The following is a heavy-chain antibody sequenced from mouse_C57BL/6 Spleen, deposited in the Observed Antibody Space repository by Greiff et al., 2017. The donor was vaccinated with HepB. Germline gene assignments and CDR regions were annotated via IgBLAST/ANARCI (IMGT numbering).Heavy chain of an antibody. Sequence: VQLQQSGAELVRPGASVKLSCKASGYTFTDYYINWVKQRPGQGLEWIARIYPGSGNTYYNEKFKGKATLTAEKSSSTAYMQLSSLTSEDSAVYFCAREDDYDASFAYWGQGTLVTVSA. D-gene: IGHD2-4*01. CDR2: IYPGSGNT. CDR3: AREDDYDASFAY. J-gene: IGHJ3*01. V-gene: IGHV1-76*01. CDR1: GYTFTDYY.